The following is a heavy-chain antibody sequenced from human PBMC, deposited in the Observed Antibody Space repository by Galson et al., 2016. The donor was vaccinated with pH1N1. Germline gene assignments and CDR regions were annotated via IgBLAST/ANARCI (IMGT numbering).Heavy chain of an antibody. CDR1: GFTFNNFA. Sequence: SLRLSCAASGFTFNNFAMHWVRQAPGKGLEWVAVVLYDGTNEYLADSVKGRFTVSRDNSKNTLHLQMNSLRPSDTALYYCARDSEYSAYDLFHWGQGTLVAGSS. D-gene: IGHD5-12*01. CDR2: VLYDGTNE. V-gene: IGHV3-30-3*01. CDR3: ARDSEYSAYDLFH. J-gene: IGHJ4*02.